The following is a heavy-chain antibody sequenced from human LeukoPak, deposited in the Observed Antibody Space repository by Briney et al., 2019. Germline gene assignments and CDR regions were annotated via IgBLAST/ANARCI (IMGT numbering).Heavy chain of an antibody. J-gene: IGHJ4*02. V-gene: IGHV4-39*01. CDR2: IYYSGST. CDR1: GGSISSSSYS. D-gene: IGHD1-26*01. CDR3: IIMSWEFDY. Sequence: PSETLSLTCTVSGGSISSSSYSWGWIRQPPGKGLEWIGSIYYSGSTYYNPSLKSRVTISVDTSKNQFSLKLSSVTAADTAVYYCIIMSWEFDYWGQGTLVTVSS.